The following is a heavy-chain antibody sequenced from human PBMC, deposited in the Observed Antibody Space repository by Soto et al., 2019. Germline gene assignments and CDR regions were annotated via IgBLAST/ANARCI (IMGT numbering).Heavy chain of an antibody. Sequence: SETLSLTCTVSSYSISSGSYWAWIRQPPGKGPEWIASIYHGGTTFYNPSLKSRITISVDTSNNQFSLKLTSVTAADTAVYYCARVHVMVVAGSTFDYWGHGTLVTVSS. J-gene: IGHJ4*01. D-gene: IGHD6-19*01. CDR3: ARVHVMVVAGSTFDY. V-gene: IGHV4-38-2*02. CDR1: SYSISSGSY. CDR2: IYHGGTT.